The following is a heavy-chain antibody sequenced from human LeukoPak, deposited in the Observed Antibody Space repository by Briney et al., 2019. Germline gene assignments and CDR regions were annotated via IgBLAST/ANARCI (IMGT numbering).Heavy chain of an antibody. CDR2: TSGSGGST. Sequence: PGGSLRLSCAASGFTFSSYAMSWVRQAPGKGLEWVSATSGSGGSTYYADSVKGRFTISRDNSKNTLYLQMNSLRAEDTAVYYCAKIPRTRTNGGVIFWGQGTMVTVSS. J-gene: IGHJ3*01. CDR1: GFTFSSYA. D-gene: IGHD3-16*02. V-gene: IGHV3-23*01. CDR3: AKIPRTRTNGGVIF.